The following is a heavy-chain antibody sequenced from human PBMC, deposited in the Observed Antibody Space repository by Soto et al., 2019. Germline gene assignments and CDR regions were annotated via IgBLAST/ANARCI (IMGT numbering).Heavy chain of an antibody. CDR1: GFTFSSYG. CDR3: ARGLLGVYSSSSFVDY. V-gene: IGHV3-33*01. Sequence: QVQLVESGGGVVQPGRSLRLSCAASGFTFSSYGMHWVRQAPGKGLEWVAVIWYDGSNKYYADSVKGRFTISRDKSKNTLYLQMNSLRAEDTAVYYCARGLLGVYSSSSFVDYWGQGTLVTVSS. D-gene: IGHD6-6*01. CDR2: IWYDGSNK. J-gene: IGHJ4*02.